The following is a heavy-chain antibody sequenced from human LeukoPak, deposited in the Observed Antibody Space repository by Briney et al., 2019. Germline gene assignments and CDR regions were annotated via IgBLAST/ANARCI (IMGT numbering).Heavy chain of an antibody. V-gene: IGHV3-15*07. CDR1: GFTFSNAW. J-gene: IGHJ4*02. CDR3: STTYYYDSSEGY. Sequence: GGYLRLSCAASGFTFSNAWMNWVRQAPGKGLEWVGRIKSKTDGGTTVYAAPVKGRFTISRDDSKNTLYLQMNSLKTEDTAVYYCSTTYYYDSSEGYWGQGTLVTVSS. CDR2: IKSKTDGGTT. D-gene: IGHD3-22*01.